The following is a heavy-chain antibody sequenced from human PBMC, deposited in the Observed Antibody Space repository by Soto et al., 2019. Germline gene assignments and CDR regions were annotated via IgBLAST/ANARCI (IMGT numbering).Heavy chain of an antibody. Sequence: QVQLQESGPGLVEPSQTLSLTCSVSGGSISSGAYYWTWIRQHPGKGLEWIGYIYYRGSTYYNPSLKSRVTISVDTSKNQFSLKLRSVTAADTAVYYCARDGRLVNYYYCGMDVWGQGTTVTVSS. CDR3: ARDGRLVNYYYCGMDV. D-gene: IGHD6-13*01. CDR2: IYYRGST. V-gene: IGHV4-31*03. J-gene: IGHJ6*02. CDR1: GGSISSGAYY.